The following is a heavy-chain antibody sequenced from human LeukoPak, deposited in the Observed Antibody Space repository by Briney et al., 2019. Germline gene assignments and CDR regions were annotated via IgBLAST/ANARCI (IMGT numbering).Heavy chain of an antibody. CDR2: ISPNSVEK. J-gene: IGHJ3*02. CDR1: GYTFSDYY. D-gene: IGHD3-22*01. V-gene: IGHV1-2*02. Sequence: ASVKVSCKASGYTFSDYYMHWVRQAPAQGLEWMGWISPNSVEKVYAQKFQGRVTMTRDTSISTAYMELSRLRSDDTAVYYCARMRGVGVDRNAFDIWGQGTMVTVSS. CDR3: ARMRGVGVDRNAFDI.